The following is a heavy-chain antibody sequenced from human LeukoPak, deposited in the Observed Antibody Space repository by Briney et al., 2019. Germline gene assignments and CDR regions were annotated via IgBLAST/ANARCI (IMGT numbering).Heavy chain of an antibody. Sequence: GESLKISCKGSGYSFTSYWIGWVRQMPGKGLEWMGIIYPGDSDTRYSPSFQGQVTISADKSISTAYLQWSSLKASDPAMYYCARISATVVTPFDYWGQGTLVTVSS. J-gene: IGHJ4*02. CDR3: ARISATVVTPFDY. V-gene: IGHV5-51*01. D-gene: IGHD4-23*01. CDR1: GYSFTSYW. CDR2: IYPGDSDT.